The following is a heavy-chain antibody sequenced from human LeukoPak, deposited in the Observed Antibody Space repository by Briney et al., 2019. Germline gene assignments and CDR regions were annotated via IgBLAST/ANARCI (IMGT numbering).Heavy chain of an antibody. CDR3: ARDLTSTDAFDI. J-gene: IGHJ3*02. CDR1: GFTVSSNY. Sequence: GGSLRLSCAASGFTVSSNYMSCVRQAPGKGLEWVSVIYSGGSTYYADSVKGRFTISRDNSKNTLYLQMNSLRAEDTAVYYCARDLTSTDAFDIWGQGTMVTVSS. D-gene: IGHD4/OR15-4a*01. CDR2: IYSGGST. V-gene: IGHV3-53*01.